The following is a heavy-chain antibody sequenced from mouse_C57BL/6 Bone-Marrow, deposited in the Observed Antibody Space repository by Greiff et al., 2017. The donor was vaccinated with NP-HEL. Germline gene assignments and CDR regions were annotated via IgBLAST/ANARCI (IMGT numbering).Heavy chain of an antibody. CDR3: AIDTTVVACYFGV. V-gene: IGHV1-74*04. D-gene: IGHD1-1*01. CDR1: GYTFTSYW. J-gene: IGHJ1*03. CDR2: IHPSDSDT. Sequence: VKLQESGAELVKPGASVKVSCKASGYTFTSYWMHWVKQRPGQGLEWIGRIHPSDSDTNYNQKFKGKATLTVDKSSSTAYMQLSSLTSEGSAVYYCAIDTTVVACYFGVWGTGTTVTVSS.